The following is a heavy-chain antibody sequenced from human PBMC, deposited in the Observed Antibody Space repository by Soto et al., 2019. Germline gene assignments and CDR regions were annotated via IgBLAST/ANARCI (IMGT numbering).Heavy chain of an antibody. CDR3: ARGRYGDY. CDR1: GYTFTRYG. Sequence: QGHLVQSGAEVKKPGASVKVSCKGSGYTFTRYGINWVRQAPGQGLEWMGWISAHNGNTDYAQKLQGRVTVTRDTSTSTAYMELRSLRSDDTAVYYCARGRYGDYWGQGALVTVSS. J-gene: IGHJ4*02. CDR2: ISAHNGNT. D-gene: IGHD1-1*01. V-gene: IGHV1-18*01.